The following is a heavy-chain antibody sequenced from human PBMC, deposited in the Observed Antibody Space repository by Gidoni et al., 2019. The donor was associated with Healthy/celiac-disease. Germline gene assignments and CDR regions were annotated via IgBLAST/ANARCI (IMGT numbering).Heavy chain of an antibody. CDR2: IHYSGST. Sequence: HLQLQESGPGLVKPSETLSLTCTVSGGSLSSSSYYWGWIRQPPGKGLEWIGSIHYSGSTYYNPSLKSRVITSVDTSKNQFSLKLSSVTAADTAVYYCATSPYSSSWYSWFDTWGQGTLVTVSS. CDR3: ATSPYSSSWYSWFDT. D-gene: IGHD6-13*01. CDR1: GGSLSSSSYY. V-gene: IGHV4-39*07. J-gene: IGHJ5*02.